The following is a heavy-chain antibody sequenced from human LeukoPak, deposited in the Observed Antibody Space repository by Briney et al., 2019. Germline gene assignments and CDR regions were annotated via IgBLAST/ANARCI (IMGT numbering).Heavy chain of an antibody. CDR1: GFIFSTYA. V-gene: IGHV3-23*01. Sequence: PGGSLRLSCAASGFIFSTYAMNWVRQVPGKGLEWVSAISGSGGRTFYADSVKGRLTISRDNSKNTLYLQLNRLRAEDTAVYYCAKGSSGWFQDAFDIWGQGTMVTVSS. CDR3: AKGSSGWFQDAFDI. CDR2: ISGSGGRT. J-gene: IGHJ3*02. D-gene: IGHD6-19*01.